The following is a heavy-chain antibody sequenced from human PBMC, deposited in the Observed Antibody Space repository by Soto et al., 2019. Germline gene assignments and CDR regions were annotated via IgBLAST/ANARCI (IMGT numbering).Heavy chain of an antibody. J-gene: IGHJ4*02. CDR3: AREREGLPWD. V-gene: IGHV1-69*08. D-gene: IGHD1-26*01. Sequence: QVQLVQSGAEVKKPGYSVKVSCKASGGTFSSYTISWVRQAPGQGLEWMGRIIPILGIANYAQKLQGRVTISADKSTSTAYMELSSLRSEETAVYYYAREREGLPWDGGQGNLGTVSS. CDR2: IIPILGIA. CDR1: GGTFSSYT.